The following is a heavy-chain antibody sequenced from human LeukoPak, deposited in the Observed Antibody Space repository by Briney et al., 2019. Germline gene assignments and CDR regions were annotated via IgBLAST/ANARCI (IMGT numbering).Heavy chain of an antibody. CDR3: ARDFYGDDGHHPFDY. CDR2: IYASGST. V-gene: IGHV4-4*07. Sequence: PSETLSLTCSVSGGSISNYYWNWLRQPAGKGLEWIGRIYASGSTDYNPSLKSRVTISMDKSKNHFSLNLKSVTAADTAFYYCARDFYGDDGHHPFDYWGQVIQVTVSS. CDR1: GGSISNYY. J-gene: IGHJ4*02. D-gene: IGHD2/OR15-2a*01.